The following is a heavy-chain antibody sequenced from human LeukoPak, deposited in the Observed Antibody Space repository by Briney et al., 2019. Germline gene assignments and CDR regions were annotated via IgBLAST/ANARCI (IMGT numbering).Heavy chain of an antibody. CDR3: TRDGDTAMVMVNWFDP. V-gene: IGHV3-49*03. D-gene: IGHD5-18*01. J-gene: IGHJ5*02. CDR2: IRSKAYGGTT. CDR1: GFTFGDYA. Sequence: GGSLRLSCTAAGFTFGDYAMSCFRQAPGKGLEWVGFIRSKAYGGTTEYAASVKGRFTISRDDSKSIAYLQMNSLKTEDTAVYYCTRDGDTAMVMVNWFDPWGQGTLVTVSS.